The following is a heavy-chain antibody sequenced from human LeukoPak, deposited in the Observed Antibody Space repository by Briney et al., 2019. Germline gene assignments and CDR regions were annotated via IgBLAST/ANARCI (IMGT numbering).Heavy chain of an antibody. CDR3: ARVQYCGGDCYPYYFDY. CDR1: GCPIRSGGYA. Sequence: PSQTLSLTCSVPGCPIRSGGYAWSCIRPPPGKGLEWIWHIYHSGSTYYNPSLNSRVTISVDRSKNQLSLKLSSVTAADTAVYYCARVQYCGGDCYPYYFDYWGQGTLVTVSP. V-gene: IGHV4-30-2*01. D-gene: IGHD2-21*02. J-gene: IGHJ4*02. CDR2: IYHSGST.